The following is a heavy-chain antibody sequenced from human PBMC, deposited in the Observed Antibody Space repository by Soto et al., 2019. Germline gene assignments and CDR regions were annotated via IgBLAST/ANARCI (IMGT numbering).Heavy chain of an antibody. V-gene: IGHV1-3*01. CDR3: ARGVGWEPLDY. J-gene: IGHJ4*02. Sequence: GASVKVSCKASGYTFTTYAMHWVRQAPGQRLEWMGWINAGNGYTKYSQKFQGRVTITRDTSASTAYMELSSLRSEDTAVYYCARGVGWEPLDYWGQGTLVTVSS. CDR1: GYTFTTYA. D-gene: IGHD1-26*01. CDR2: INAGNGYT.